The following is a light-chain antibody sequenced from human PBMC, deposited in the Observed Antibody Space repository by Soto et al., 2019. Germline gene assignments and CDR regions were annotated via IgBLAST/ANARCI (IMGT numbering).Light chain of an antibody. V-gene: IGKV1-39*01. CDR1: QSISSY. J-gene: IGKJ1*01. CDR2: AAS. Sequence: DIQMTQSPSSLSASVGDRVTITCRASQSISSYLNWYQQKPGKAPKLLIYAASSLQSGVPSRFSGSGSGTDFTLTISSLQPEDFATYYCQQIYSTPPTFGQGNKVEIK. CDR3: QQIYSTPPT.